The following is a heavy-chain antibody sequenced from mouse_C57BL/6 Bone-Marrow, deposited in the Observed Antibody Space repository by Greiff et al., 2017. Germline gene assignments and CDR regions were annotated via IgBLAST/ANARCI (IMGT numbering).Heavy chain of an antibody. D-gene: IGHD2-3*01. V-gene: IGHV1-52*01. CDR3: ARGGDGYYLAWFAY. J-gene: IGHJ3*01. CDR1: GYTFTSYW. Sequence: QVQLQQPGAELVRPGSSVKLSFKASGYTFTSYWMHWVKQRPIQGLEWIGNIDPSDSETHYNQKFKDKATLTVDKSSSTAYMQLSSLTSEDSAVXYGARGGDGYYLAWFAYWGQGTLVTVSA. CDR2: IDPSDSET.